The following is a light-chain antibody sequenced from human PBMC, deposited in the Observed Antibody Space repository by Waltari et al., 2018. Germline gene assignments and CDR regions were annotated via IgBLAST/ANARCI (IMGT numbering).Light chain of an antibody. CDR2: SAS. CDR1: QSIKHY. V-gene: IGKV3-11*01. CDR3: QQRSSWPRT. J-gene: IGKJ1*01. Sequence: DIVLTQSPATLSLSPGERATLSCRASQSIKHYVAWYQQKPGQAPRLLIFSASNRATGIPARFSGSGSGTDFLLTISSLDPEDFAVYYCQQRSSWPRTFGQGTRVEIK.